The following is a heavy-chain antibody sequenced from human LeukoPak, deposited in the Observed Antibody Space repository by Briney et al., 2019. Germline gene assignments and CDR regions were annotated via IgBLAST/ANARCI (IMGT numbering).Heavy chain of an antibody. CDR3: ARAQEPLYYYGSGSYWPPFQH. CDR1: GYTFTSYA. V-gene: IGHV1-3*01. Sequence: GASVKVSCKASGYTFTSYAMHWVRQAPGQRLECMGWINAGNGNTKYSQKFQGRVTITRDTSASTAYMGLSSLRSEDTAVYYCARAQEPLYYYGSGSYWPPFQHWGQGTLVTVSS. J-gene: IGHJ1*01. CDR2: INAGNGNT. D-gene: IGHD3-10*01.